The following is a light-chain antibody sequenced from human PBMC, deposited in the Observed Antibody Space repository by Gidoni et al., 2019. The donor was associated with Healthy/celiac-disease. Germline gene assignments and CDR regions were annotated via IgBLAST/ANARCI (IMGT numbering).Light chain of an antibody. V-gene: IGKV1-33*01. Sequence: DIQLTQSPSSLAASVGDRVTITCQASQDISNYLNWDQQKPGKAPKLLIYDASNLETGVPSRFRGGGSGTDSTFTSSILQPEDIATYYCQQYDNLLLTFGGGTKVEIK. CDR2: DAS. J-gene: IGKJ4*01. CDR1: QDISNY. CDR3: QQYDNLLLT.